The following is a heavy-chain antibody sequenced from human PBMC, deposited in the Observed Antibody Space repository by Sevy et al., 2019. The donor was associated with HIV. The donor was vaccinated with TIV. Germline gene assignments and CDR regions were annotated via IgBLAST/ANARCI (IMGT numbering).Heavy chain of an antibody. J-gene: IGHJ4*02. CDR2: ISYDGSNK. D-gene: IGHD1-26*01. Sequence: CLRLSCAASGFTFSSYGMHWVRQAPGKGLEWVAVISYDGSNKYYAYSVKGRFTISRDNSKNTLYLQMNSLRAEDTAVYYRAKTFLIVGAPVDYWGQGTLVHVSS. CDR1: GFTFSSYG. V-gene: IGHV3-30*18. CDR3: AKTFLIVGAPVDY.